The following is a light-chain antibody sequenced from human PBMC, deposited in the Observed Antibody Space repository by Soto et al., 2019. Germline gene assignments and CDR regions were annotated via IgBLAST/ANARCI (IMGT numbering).Light chain of an antibody. J-gene: IGKJ2*01. Sequence: DIVMTQSPDSLAVSLGERATINCKSSQSVLYNSNSKNYLAWYQQKPGQPPKLLIYWASTRESGVPDRFSGSGSGTDFTLTISSLQAEDVAVYYCQQYYSTGYTFGQGTKLEIK. CDR2: WAS. V-gene: IGKV4-1*01. CDR1: QSVLYNSNSKNY. CDR3: QQYYSTGYT.